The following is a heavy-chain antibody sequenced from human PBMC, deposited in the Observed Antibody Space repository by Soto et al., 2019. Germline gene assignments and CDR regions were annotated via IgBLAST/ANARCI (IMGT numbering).Heavy chain of an antibody. V-gene: IGHV1-18*01. CDR2: ISAYNTNT. Sequence: QVQLVQSGAEVKKPGASVKVSCKTSGYTFTSYHISWVRQAPGQGLEWMGWISAYNTNTNYAQKFQGRVTTTTDTFTSTAYMELRSMRSDDTAVYYCARDTPPTDYWGQGTLVTVSS. J-gene: IGHJ4*02. CDR1: GYTFTSYH. CDR3: ARDTPPTDY.